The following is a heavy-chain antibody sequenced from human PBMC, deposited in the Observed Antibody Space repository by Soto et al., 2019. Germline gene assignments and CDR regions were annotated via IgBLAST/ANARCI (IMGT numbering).Heavy chain of an antibody. V-gene: IGHV1-69*06. CDR1: GGTFSSYA. CDR3: ARGSVGMDSSGWYCNY. D-gene: IGHD6-19*01. Sequence: SVKVSCKASGGTFSSYAISWVRQTPGQGLEWMGGIIPIFGTANYAQKFQGRVTITADKSTSTAYMELSSLRSEDTAVYYCARGSVGMDSSGWYCNYWGQGTLVTVSS. J-gene: IGHJ4*02. CDR2: IIPIFGTA.